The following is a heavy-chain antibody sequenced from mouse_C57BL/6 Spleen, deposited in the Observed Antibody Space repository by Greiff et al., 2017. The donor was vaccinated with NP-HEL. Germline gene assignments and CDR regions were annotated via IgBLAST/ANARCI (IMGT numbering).Heavy chain of an antibody. J-gene: IGHJ3*01. V-gene: IGHV1-80*01. CDR2: IYPGDGDT. Sequence: QVQLKQSGAELVKPGASVQISCKASGYAFSSYWMNWVKQRPGQGLEWIGQIYPGDGDTNYNGKLKGKATLTADKSSSTAYMQLSSLTSEETAVYFCARWGGRSYEAAYWGQGTLVTVSA. CDR3: ARWGGRSYEAAY. CDR1: GYAFSSYW. D-gene: IGHD1-1*01.